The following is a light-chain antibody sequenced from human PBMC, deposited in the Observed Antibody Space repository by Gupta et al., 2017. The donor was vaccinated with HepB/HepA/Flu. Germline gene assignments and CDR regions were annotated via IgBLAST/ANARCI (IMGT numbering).Light chain of an antibody. Sequence: NFMLTQPHSVSGSPGTTVIISCTRSSGSITSNDVQWYQQRPGSAPTTVIYEDYQRPSGVPDRFSGSIDSSSNSASLTISGLKTEDEAEYYCQSYDDMDVFGTGTTVTVL. V-gene: IGLV6-57*03. CDR1: SGSITSND. J-gene: IGLJ1*01. CDR2: EDY. CDR3: QSYDDMDV.